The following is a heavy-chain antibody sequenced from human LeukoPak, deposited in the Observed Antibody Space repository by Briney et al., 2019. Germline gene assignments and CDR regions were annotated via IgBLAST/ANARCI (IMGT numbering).Heavy chain of an antibody. CDR3: AKSPANRRGERPFDY. Sequence: GGSLRLSCAASGFTFSSYAMSWVRQAPGKGLEWVSAISGSGGSTYYADSVKGRFTISRDNSKNTLYLQMNSLRAEDTAVYYCAKSPANRRGERPFDYWGQGTLVTVSS. J-gene: IGHJ4*02. D-gene: IGHD3-16*01. CDR1: GFTFSSYA. V-gene: IGHV3-23*01. CDR2: ISGSGGST.